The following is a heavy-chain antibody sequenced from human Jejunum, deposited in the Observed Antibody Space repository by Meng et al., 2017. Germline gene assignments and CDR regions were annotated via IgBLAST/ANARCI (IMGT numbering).Heavy chain of an antibody. V-gene: IGHV4-59*11. Sequence: SETLSLTCTVSGGSLSGHYWSWIWQPPGKGLEWIGHIYYSGNTNYNPSLKSRVTISVDTSENQFSLQLNSVTAADTAVYYCASAGSSGWYWYFGLWGRGTLVTVSS. CDR2: IYYSGNT. CDR1: GGSLSGHY. D-gene: IGHD6-19*01. CDR3: ASAGSSGWYWYFGL. J-gene: IGHJ2*01.